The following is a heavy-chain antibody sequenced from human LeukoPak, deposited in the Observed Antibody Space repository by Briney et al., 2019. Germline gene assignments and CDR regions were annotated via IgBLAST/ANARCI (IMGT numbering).Heavy chain of an antibody. V-gene: IGHV3-7*01. CDR1: GFTFSSYW. Sequence: TGGSLRLSCAASGFTFSSYWMSWVRQAPGKGLEWVANIKQDGSEKYYVDSVKGRFTISRDNAKNSLYLQMNSLRAEDTAVYYCARDSGYEFRGYYYYYGTDVWGQGTTVTVSS. CDR3: ARDSGYEFRGYYYYYGTDV. D-gene: IGHD5-12*01. CDR2: IKQDGSEK. J-gene: IGHJ6*02.